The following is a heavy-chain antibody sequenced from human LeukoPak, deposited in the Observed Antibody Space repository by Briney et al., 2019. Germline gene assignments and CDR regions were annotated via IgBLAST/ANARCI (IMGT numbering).Heavy chain of an antibody. CDR2: IIPTFGTA. Sequence: ASVKVSCKASGGTFSSYAISWVRQAPGQGLEWMGGIIPTFGTANYAQKFQGRVTITTDESTSTAYMELSSLRSEDTAVYYCASKSTYDFWSGPTGYYYYYMDVWGKGTTVTVSS. D-gene: IGHD3-3*01. CDR3: ASKSTYDFWSGPTGYYYYYMDV. V-gene: IGHV1-69*05. CDR1: GGTFSSYA. J-gene: IGHJ6*03.